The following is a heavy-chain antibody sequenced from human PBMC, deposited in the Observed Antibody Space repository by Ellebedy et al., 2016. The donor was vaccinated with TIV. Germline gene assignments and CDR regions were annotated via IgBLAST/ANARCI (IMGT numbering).Heavy chain of an antibody. Sequence: GESLKISCKGSGYSFTSYWISWVRQMPGKGLEWMGRIDPSDSYTNYSPSFQGHVTISADKSISTAYLQWSSLKASDTAMYYCARGVEQQLVRLVSFGYWGQGTLVTVSS. D-gene: IGHD6-13*01. V-gene: IGHV5-10-1*01. J-gene: IGHJ4*02. CDR1: GYSFTSYW. CDR3: ARGVEQQLVRLVSFGY. CDR2: IDPSDSYT.